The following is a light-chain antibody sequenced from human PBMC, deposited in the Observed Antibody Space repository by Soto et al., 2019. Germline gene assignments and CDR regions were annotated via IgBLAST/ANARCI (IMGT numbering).Light chain of an antibody. Sequence: QSVLTQPPSVSGAPGQRVTISCTGSSSNIGAGYDVHWYQQLPGTAPKLLIYGNSNRPSGVPDRFSGSKSGTSASLAITGLQAEDEADYYCQSYGSSLSGSEVFGGGTKVTVL. J-gene: IGLJ3*02. CDR2: GNS. CDR3: QSYGSSLSGSEV. CDR1: SSNIGAGYD. V-gene: IGLV1-40*01.